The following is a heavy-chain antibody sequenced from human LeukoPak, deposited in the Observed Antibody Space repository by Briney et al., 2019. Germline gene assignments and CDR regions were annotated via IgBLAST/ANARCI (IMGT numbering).Heavy chain of an antibody. CDR3: ARERPGGNYGSGSHYFDY. D-gene: IGHD3-10*01. CDR2: IYYSGST. J-gene: IGHJ4*02. V-gene: IGHV4-59*01. Sequence: SETLSLTCTVSGGSISSYYWSWIRQPPGKGLEWIGYIYYSGSTNYNPSLKSRVTISVDTSKNQFSLKLSSVTAADTAVYYCARERPGGNYGSGSHYFDYWGQGTLVTVSS. CDR1: GGSISSYY.